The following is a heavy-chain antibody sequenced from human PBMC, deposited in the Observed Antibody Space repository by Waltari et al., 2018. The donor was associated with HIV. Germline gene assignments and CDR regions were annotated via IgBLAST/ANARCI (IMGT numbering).Heavy chain of an antibody. J-gene: IGHJ6*02. CDR3: ARDPAGYNSGWYNIYYYGMDV. Sequence: EVQLVESGGGLVQPGGSLSLSCAASGFTFSSYWMSWVHQAQGKGLEWLATIKQDGSEKYYVDSVKGRFTISRDNAKNSLYLQLNSLRAEDTAVYYCARDPAGYNSGWYNIYYYGMDVWGQGTTVTVSS. V-gene: IGHV3-7*01. CDR1: GFTFSSYW. D-gene: IGHD6-19*01. CDR2: IKQDGSEK.